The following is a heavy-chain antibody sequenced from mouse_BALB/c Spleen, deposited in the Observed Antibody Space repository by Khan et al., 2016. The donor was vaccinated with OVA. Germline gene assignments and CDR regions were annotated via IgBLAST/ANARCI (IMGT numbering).Heavy chain of an antibody. CDR2: ISPGSGDT. D-gene: IGHD1-2*01. V-gene: IGHV1-77*01. Sequence: QMQLEESGAELARPGASVKLSCKASGYTFTDYYINWVKQRTGQGLEWIGEISPGSGDTYYNEKFKGKATLTADKYSTTAYMQLSSLTSEASAVYFCARRNYFGYTFAYWGQGTLVTVSA. CDR3: ARRNYFGYTFAY. J-gene: IGHJ3*01. CDR1: GYTFTDYY.